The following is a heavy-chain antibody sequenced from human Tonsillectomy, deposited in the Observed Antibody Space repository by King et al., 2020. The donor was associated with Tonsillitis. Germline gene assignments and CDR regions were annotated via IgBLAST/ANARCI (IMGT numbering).Heavy chain of an antibody. CDR1: RYSFTSYW. V-gene: IGHV5-10-1*01. CDR2: IDPTDSYT. D-gene: IGHD3-22*01. Sequence: QLVQSGAEVKKPGESLTISCKGSRYSFTSYWISWVRQMPGKGLEWMGKIDPTDSYTNYSPSFQGHVTISADKSLNTAYLQWSGLKASDTGMYFCARVGYVDTSDYTTFDPWGQGTLVTVSS. J-gene: IGHJ5*02. CDR3: ARVGYVDTSDYTTFDP.